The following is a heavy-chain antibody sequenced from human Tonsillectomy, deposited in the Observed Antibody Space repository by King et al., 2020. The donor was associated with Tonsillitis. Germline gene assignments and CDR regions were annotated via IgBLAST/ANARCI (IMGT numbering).Heavy chain of an antibody. V-gene: IGHV3-30*02. CDR1: GFTFSNYG. Sequence: VQLVESGGGVVQPGGSLRLSCAASGFTFSNYGMHWVRQAPGKGLEWVAFIRFDGNKNYYADSVKGRFTISRDNSKNTLYLQMNSLRAEDTAVYYCAKGLGVSYYYFDYWGHGTLVTVSS. CDR2: IRFDGNKN. CDR3: AKGLGVSYYYFDY. D-gene: IGHD1-26*01. J-gene: IGHJ4*01.